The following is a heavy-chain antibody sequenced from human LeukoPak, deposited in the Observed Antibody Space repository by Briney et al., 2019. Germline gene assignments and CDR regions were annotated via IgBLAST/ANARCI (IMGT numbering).Heavy chain of an antibody. CDR3: AGGSYGDYETYYYYMDV. CDR2: ISSSGSTI. D-gene: IGHD4-17*01. V-gene: IGHV3-11*04. CDR1: GFTFSDYY. Sequence: GGSLRLSCAASGFTFSDYYMSWIRQAPGKGLEWVSYISSSGSTIYYTDSVKGRFTISRDNAKNSLYLQMNSLRAEDTAVYYCAGGSYGDYETYYYYMDVWGKGTTVTVSS. J-gene: IGHJ6*03.